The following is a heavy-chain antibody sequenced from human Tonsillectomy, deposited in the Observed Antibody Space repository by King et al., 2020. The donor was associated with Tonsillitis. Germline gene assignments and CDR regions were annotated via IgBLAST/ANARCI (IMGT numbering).Heavy chain of an antibody. CDR2: IYYSGST. V-gene: IGHV4-59*08. D-gene: IGHD1-26*01. CDR3: ARQGGSWDEYYYRMDV. Sequence: VQLQESGPGLVKPSETLSLTCTVSGGSISSYYWSWIRQPPGKGLEWIGYIYYSGSTNYNPSLKSRVTISVDTSKNQFSLKLSSVTAADTAVYYCARQGGSWDEYYYRMDVWGQGTTVTVSS. J-gene: IGHJ6*02. CDR1: GGSISSYY.